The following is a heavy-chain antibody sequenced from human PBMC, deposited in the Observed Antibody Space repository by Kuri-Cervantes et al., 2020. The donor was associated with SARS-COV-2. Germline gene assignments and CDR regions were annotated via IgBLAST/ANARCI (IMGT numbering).Heavy chain of an antibody. CDR1: GFTFSDHY. CDR3: ARGNYYDSSGYFYYYGMDV. Sequence: GESLKISFAASGFTFSDHYMDWVRQAPGKGLEWVGRTRDKANSYTTEYAASVKGRFTISRDDSKNSLYLQMNSLKTEDTAVYYCARGNYYDSSGYFYYYGMDVWGQGTTVTVSS. V-gene: IGHV3-72*01. J-gene: IGHJ6*02. CDR2: TRDKANSYTT. D-gene: IGHD3-22*01.